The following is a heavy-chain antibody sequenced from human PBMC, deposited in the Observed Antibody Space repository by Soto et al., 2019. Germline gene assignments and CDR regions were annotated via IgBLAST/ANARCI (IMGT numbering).Heavy chain of an antibody. V-gene: IGHV5-10-1*01. J-gene: IGHJ4*02. CDR1: CW. CDR2: IDPSDAQT. Sequence: CWLTRGHQKKGKGLEWVGRIDPSDAQTYYSPSFRGHVTISVTKSITTVFLQWSSLRASDTAMYYCARQIYDSDTGPNFHNYLDSWRQPTPVTAYS. CDR3: ARQIYDSDTGPNFHNYLDS. D-gene: IGHD3-22*01.